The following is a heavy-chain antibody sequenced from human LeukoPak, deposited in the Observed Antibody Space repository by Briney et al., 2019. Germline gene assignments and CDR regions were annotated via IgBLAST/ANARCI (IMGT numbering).Heavy chain of an antibody. CDR1: GGTFSSYA. CDR2: IIPIFGTA. D-gene: IGHD3-22*01. J-gene: IGHJ5*02. V-gene: IGHV1-69*13. CDR3: ARRSYYYDSSGYPDYWFDP. Sequence: GASVKVSCKASGGTFSSYAISWVRQAPGQGLEWMGGIIPIFGTANYAQKFQGRVTITADESTSTAYMELSSLRSEDTAVYYCARRSYYYDSSGYPDYWFDPWGQGTLVTVSS.